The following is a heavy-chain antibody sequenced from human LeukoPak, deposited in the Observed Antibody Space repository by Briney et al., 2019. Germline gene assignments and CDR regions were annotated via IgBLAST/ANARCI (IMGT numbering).Heavy chain of an antibody. D-gene: IGHD6-13*01. Sequence: GGSLRLSCAASGFTFSSYAMSWVRQAPGKGLEWVSSISSSSSYIYYADSVKGRFTISRDNAKNSLYLQMNSLRAEDMALYYCAKAYSSSWLSPEDYWGQGTLVTVSS. CDR1: GFTFSSYA. CDR2: ISSSSSYI. V-gene: IGHV3-21*04. CDR3: AKAYSSSWLSPEDY. J-gene: IGHJ4*02.